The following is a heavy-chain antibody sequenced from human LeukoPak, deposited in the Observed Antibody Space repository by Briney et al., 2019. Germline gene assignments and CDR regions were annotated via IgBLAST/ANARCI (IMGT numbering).Heavy chain of an antibody. Sequence: GGSLRLSCAASGLTFSSYWMHWVRQAPGKGLVWVSRINSDGSSTSYADSVKGRFTISRDKAKNTLYLQMNSLRGEGTAVYYCAVERSGYDSYLDYWGQGTLVTVSS. J-gene: IGHJ4*02. D-gene: IGHD5-12*01. CDR2: INSDGSST. CDR1: GLTFSSYW. V-gene: IGHV3-74*01. CDR3: AVERSGYDSYLDY.